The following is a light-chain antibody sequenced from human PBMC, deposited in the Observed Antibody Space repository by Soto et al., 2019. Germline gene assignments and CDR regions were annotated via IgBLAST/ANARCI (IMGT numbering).Light chain of an antibody. CDR2: EVT. CDR1: SRDVGRYNY. V-gene: IGLV2-14*03. CDR3: SSYTSTNTPYV. Sequence: QSALTQPASVSGSPGQSITISCSGTSRDVGRYNYVSWYQQHPGKAPKLILYEVTTRPSGISSRFSGSKSGNTASLTISGLQADDEAYYYCSSYTSTNTPYVFGTGTKLTVL. J-gene: IGLJ1*01.